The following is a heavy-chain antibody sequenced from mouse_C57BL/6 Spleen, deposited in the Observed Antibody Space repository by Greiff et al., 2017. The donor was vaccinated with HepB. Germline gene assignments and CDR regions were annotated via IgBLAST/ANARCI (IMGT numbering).Heavy chain of an antibody. J-gene: IGHJ4*01. Sequence: VQLQQSGAELVMPGASVKLSCKASGYTFTSYWMHWVKQRPGQGLEWIGEIDPSDSYTNYNQKFKGKSTLTVDKSSSTAYMQRSSLTSEDSAVYYCARWNGSSYYYAMDYWGQGTSVTVSS. CDR2: IDPSDSYT. D-gene: IGHD1-1*01. CDR1: GYTFTSYW. V-gene: IGHV1-69*01. CDR3: ARWNGSSYYYAMDY.